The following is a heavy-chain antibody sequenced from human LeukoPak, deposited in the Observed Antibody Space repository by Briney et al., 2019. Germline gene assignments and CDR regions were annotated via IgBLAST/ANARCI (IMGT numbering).Heavy chain of an antibody. CDR1: GFTFSSYA. Sequence: GGSLRLSCAASGFTFSSYAMSWVRQAPGKGLEWVSYISSSGSTIYYADSVKGRFTISRDNAKNSLYLQMNSLRAEDTAVYYCARGEAPYDAFDIWGQGTMVTVSS. CDR2: ISSSGSTI. D-gene: IGHD1-26*01. V-gene: IGHV3-48*04. CDR3: ARGEAPYDAFDI. J-gene: IGHJ3*02.